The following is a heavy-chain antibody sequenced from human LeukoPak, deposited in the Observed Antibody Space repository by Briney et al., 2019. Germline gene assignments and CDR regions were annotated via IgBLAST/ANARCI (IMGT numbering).Heavy chain of an antibody. D-gene: IGHD3-22*01. J-gene: IGHJ4*02. Sequence: PSETLSLTCTVSGGSITSKSCYWGWIRQPPGKGLEWIGSIYYSGSTYYNPSLKSQVAISVDTSKSQFSLKLSFVTAADTAVYYCARQEYSSGSYVIDYWGQGTLVTVSS. V-gene: IGHV4-39*01. CDR1: GGSITSKSCY. CDR3: ARQEYSSGSYVIDY. CDR2: IYYSGST.